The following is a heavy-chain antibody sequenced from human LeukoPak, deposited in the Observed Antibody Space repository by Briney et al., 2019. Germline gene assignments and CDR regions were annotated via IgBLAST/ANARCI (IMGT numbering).Heavy chain of an antibody. CDR3: ARDRAPGSGWYNYYYYYGMDV. J-gene: IGHJ6*04. V-gene: IGHV6-1*01. D-gene: IGHD6-19*01. Sequence: SQTLSLTCAISGDSVSSNSAAWNWIRQSPWRGLEWLGRTYYRSKWYNDYAVSVKSRITINADTSKNQFSLQLNSVTPEDTAVYYCARDRAPGSGWYNYYYYYGMDVWGKGTTLTVSS. CDR1: GDSVSSNSAA. CDR2: TYYRSKWYN.